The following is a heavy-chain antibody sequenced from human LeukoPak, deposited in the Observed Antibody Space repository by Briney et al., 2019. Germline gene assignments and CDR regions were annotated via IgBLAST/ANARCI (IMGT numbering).Heavy chain of an antibody. CDR1: GFTFSSYW. D-gene: IGHD2-2*01. CDR2: IKQDGSEK. V-gene: IGHV3-7*01. Sequence: GGSLRLSCAASGFTFSSYWMSWVRQAPGKGLEWVANIKQDGSEKYYVDSVKGRFTISRDNAKNSLYLQMNSLRAEDTAVCYCARDSIFMAEGYWGQGTLVTVSS. CDR3: ARDSIFMAEGY. J-gene: IGHJ4*02.